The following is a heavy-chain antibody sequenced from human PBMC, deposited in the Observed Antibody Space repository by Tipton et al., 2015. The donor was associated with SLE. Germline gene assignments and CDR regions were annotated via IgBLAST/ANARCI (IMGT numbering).Heavy chain of an antibody. D-gene: IGHD3-22*01. J-gene: IGHJ3*02. CDR2: ISTSGST. V-gene: IGHV4-4*09. CDR3: TRSGYWAFDI. Sequence: TLSLTCTVSLGSISSYYWSWIRQPPGKELEWIGYISTSGSTNYNPSLKSRVTISVDMSKNQLSLNVTSVTAADTAVYYCTRSGYWAFDIWGQGTMVTVSS. CDR1: LGSISSYY.